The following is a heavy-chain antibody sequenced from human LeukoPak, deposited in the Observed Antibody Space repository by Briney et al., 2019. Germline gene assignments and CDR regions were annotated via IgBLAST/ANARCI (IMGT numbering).Heavy chain of an antibody. CDR1: GYTFTSYD. Sequence: ASVKVSCKASGYTFTSYDINWVRQATGQGLEWMGWVNPNSGNTGYAQKFQGRVTMTRNTSISTAYMELSSLRSEDTAVYYCARGAFSSSWHFSFLGMDVWGQGTTVTVSS. J-gene: IGHJ6*02. CDR2: VNPNSGNT. CDR3: ARGAFSSSWHFSFLGMDV. V-gene: IGHV1-8*01. D-gene: IGHD6-13*01.